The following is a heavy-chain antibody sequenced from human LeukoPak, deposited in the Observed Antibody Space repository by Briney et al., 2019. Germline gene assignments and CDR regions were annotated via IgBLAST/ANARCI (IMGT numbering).Heavy chain of an antibody. J-gene: IGHJ4*02. V-gene: IGHV3-21*01. CDR3: AKDGGTYRTFDY. CDR1: GFTFSSYS. Sequence: TGGSLRLSCAASGFTFSSYSMNWARQAPGKGLEWVSSISSSSSYIYYADSVKGRFTVSRDNSKNTLYLQMDSLRAEDTAVYYCAKDGGTYRTFDYWGQGTLVTVCS. D-gene: IGHD1-7*01. CDR2: ISSSSSYI.